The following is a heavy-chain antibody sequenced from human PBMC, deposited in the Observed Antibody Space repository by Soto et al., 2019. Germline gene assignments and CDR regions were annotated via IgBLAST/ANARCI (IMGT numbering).Heavy chain of an antibody. D-gene: IGHD3-22*01. CDR3: AEGEDFYDTIGYSPVLDY. CDR2: ISNDGSSN. V-gene: IGHV3-30-3*02. CDR1: GFIFINYA. J-gene: IGHJ4*02. Sequence: GGSLRLSCAASGFIFINYAMHWVRQAPGKGLEWLTVISNDGSSNDFADSVKGRFPISRDNYKSTLYLQINSLRTGDTAVYYCAEGEDFYDTIGYSPVLDYWGQGTLVT.